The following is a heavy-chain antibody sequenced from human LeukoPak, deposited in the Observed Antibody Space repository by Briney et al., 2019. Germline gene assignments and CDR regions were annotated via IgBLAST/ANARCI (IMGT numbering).Heavy chain of an antibody. CDR2: ISGSSTYI. J-gene: IGHJ4*02. CDR3: ARGAGARALDY. V-gene: IGHV3-21*06. D-gene: IGHD1-14*01. CDR1: GFTFSSSS. Sequence: PGGSLRLSCTGSGFTFSSSSMTWVRQAPGKGLEWVSSISGSSTYIYYADSVKGRFTISRDNAKSSLYLQMTSLSAGDTAVYYCARGAGARALDYWGQGTLVTVSS.